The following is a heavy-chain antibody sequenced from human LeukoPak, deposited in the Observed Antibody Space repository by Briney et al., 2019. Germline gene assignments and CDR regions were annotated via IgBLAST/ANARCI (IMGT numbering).Heavy chain of an antibody. CDR3: AKHSSSYSLVYYFDF. D-gene: IGHD5-18*01. J-gene: IGHJ4*02. V-gene: IGHV3-30*18. Sequence: GRPLNLSFQASEFSFITDGFHWFGQPPAKGLDGVEVISYDGSKTYYADSVKGRFTISRDTSKNTLYLQMNSLRTEDTAVYYCAKHSSSYSLVYYFDFWGQGTLVTVSS. CDR2: ISYDGSKT. CDR1: EFSFITDG.